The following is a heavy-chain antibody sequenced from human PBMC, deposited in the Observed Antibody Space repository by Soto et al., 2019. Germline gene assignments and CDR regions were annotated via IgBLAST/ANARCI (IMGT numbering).Heavy chain of an antibody. CDR1: GFTFSTYG. V-gene: IGHV3-30*02. CDR2: MGNDGITT. J-gene: IGHJ3*02. Sequence: GGSLRLSCAASGFTFSTYGMHWVRQAPGKGLEWVAVMGNDGITTFYADSVKGRFTISRDNSKNTLFLQMNSLRADDTAVYYCAKAFQWELNAFDIWGQGTMVTVSS. CDR3: AKAFQWELNAFDI. D-gene: IGHD1-26*01.